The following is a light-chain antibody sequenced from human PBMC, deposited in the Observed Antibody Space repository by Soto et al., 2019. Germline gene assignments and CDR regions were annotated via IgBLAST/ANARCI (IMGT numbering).Light chain of an antibody. V-gene: IGLV1-40*01. CDR3: QSYDSSLSGLDVV. CDR1: SSNIGAGYD. CDR2: GNS. J-gene: IGLJ2*01. Sequence: QSVLTPPPSVSGAPGQRVTISCTGSSSNIGAGYDVHWYQQLPGTAPKLLIYGNSNRPSGVPDRFSGSKSGTSASLAITGLQAEDEADYYCQSYDSSLSGLDVVFGGGTKLTVL.